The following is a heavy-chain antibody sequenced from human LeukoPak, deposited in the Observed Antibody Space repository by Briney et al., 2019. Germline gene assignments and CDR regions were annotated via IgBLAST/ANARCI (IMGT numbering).Heavy chain of an antibody. D-gene: IGHD1-20*01. CDR2: IFSGGTT. Sequence: PGGSLRLSCAASEFTFSSYTINWVRQAPGKGLEWVSVIFSGGTTYYADSVKGRFTISRDNSKNTVYLQMNSLRVDETAVYYCARGNWNDRGFDSWGQGTLVTVSS. V-gene: IGHV3-53*01. CDR1: EFTFSSYT. CDR3: ARGNWNDRGFDS. J-gene: IGHJ4*02.